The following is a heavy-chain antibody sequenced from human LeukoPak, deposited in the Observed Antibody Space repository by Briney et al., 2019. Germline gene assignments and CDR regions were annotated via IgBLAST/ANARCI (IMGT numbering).Heavy chain of an antibody. D-gene: IGHD6-6*01. CDR1: GGTFSSYA. Sequence: ASVKVSCKASGGTFSSYAISWVRQAPGQGLEWMGRIIPILGIANYAQKFQGRVTITADKSTSTAYMELSSLRSEDTAVYYCARDQGFETSIAARGDYWGQGTLVTVSS. CDR2: IIPILGIA. CDR3: ARDQGFETSIAARGDY. V-gene: IGHV1-69*04. J-gene: IGHJ4*02.